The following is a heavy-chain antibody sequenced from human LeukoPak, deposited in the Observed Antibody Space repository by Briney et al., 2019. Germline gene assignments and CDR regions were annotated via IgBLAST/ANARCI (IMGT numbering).Heavy chain of an antibody. Sequence: GGSLRLSCAASGFTFSSYAMSWVRQAPGKGLEWVSAISGSGGSTYYADSVKGRFTISGDNSKNTLYLQMNSLRAEDTAVYYCAKTPGRITIFGVVKGWFDPWGQGTLVTVSS. D-gene: IGHD3-3*01. V-gene: IGHV3-23*01. CDR3: AKTPGRITIFGVVKGWFDP. CDR1: GFTFSSYA. CDR2: ISGSGGST. J-gene: IGHJ5*02.